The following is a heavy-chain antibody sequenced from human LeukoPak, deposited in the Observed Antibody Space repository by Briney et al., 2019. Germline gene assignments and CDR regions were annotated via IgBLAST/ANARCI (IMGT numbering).Heavy chain of an antibody. CDR1: GGSISSSNW. CDR3: ARVHYDILTGYPDYFDY. Sequence: GTLSLTCAVSGGSISSSNWWSWVRQPPGKGLEWIGEIYHSGSTNYNPSLKSRVTISVDKSKNQFSLELSSVTAADTAVYYCARVHYDILTGYPDYFDYWGQGTLVTVSS. D-gene: IGHD3-9*01. CDR2: IYHSGST. J-gene: IGHJ4*02. V-gene: IGHV4-4*02.